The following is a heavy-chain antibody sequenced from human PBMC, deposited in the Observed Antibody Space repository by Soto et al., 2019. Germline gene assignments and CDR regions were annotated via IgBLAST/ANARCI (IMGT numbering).Heavy chain of an antibody. Sequence: KSSETLSLTCTVSGGSISSYYWSWIRQPPGKGLEWIGYIYYSGSTNYNPSLKSRVTISVDTSKNQFSLKLSSVRAEDTAVYYCVRPRPSGENYGMDVWGQGTTVTVSS. CDR3: VRPRPSGENYGMDV. CDR1: GGSISSYY. J-gene: IGHJ6*02. CDR2: IYYSGST. V-gene: IGHV4-59*12. D-gene: IGHD3-16*01.